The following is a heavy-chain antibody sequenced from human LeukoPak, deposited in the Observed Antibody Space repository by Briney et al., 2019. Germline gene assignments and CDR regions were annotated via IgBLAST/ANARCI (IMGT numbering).Heavy chain of an antibody. CDR2: IYAGDSDT. D-gene: IGHD1-7*01. CDR3: ARRYNWDYDYYFDY. Sequence: GESLKISCKGSGYSFTSYWIGWVRQMPGKGLGWMGIIYAGDSDTRYSPSFQGQVTISADKSISTAYLQWSSLKASDTAMYYCARRYNWDYDYYFDYWGQGTLVTVSS. J-gene: IGHJ4*02. V-gene: IGHV5-51*01. CDR1: GYSFTSYW.